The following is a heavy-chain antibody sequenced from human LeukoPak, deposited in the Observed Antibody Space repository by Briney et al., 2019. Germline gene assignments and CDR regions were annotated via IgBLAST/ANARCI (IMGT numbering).Heavy chain of an antibody. CDR3: ARNSDWGCSGGTCYNYEGY. D-gene: IGHD2-15*01. V-gene: IGHV3-13*04. CDR2: IGSAGDT. Sequence: GGALRLSCTASGFSFSSYDMHWVRQPTGKGLEWVSGIGSAGDTYYPGSVKGRFTISRENAKNSLYLQMNSLRAGDTAVYYCARNSDWGCSGGTCYNYEGYWGQGTLVTVSS. J-gene: IGHJ4*02. CDR1: GFSFSSYD.